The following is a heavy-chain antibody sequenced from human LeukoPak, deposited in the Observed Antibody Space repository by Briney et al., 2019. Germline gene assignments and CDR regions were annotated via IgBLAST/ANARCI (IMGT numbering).Heavy chain of an antibody. Sequence: ASVKVSCKASGGTFSSYAISWVRQAPGQGLEWMGGIIPIFGTANYAQKFRGRVTITADKSTRTAYMELSSLRSEDTAVYYCARGATSQLWPGDYWGQGTLVTVSS. J-gene: IGHJ4*02. CDR2: IIPIFGTA. CDR3: ARGATSQLWPGDY. CDR1: GGTFSSYA. D-gene: IGHD5-18*01. V-gene: IGHV1-69*06.